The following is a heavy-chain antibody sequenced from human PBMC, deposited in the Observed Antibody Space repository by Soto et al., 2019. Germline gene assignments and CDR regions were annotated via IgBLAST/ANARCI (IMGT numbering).Heavy chain of an antibody. J-gene: IGHJ4*02. CDR1: GFTFSDYY. Sequence: PGGSLRLSCAASGFTFSDYYMSWIRQAPGKGLEWVSYISSSDTIISYADSVKGRFTISRDNAKNSLYLQMNSLRAEDTAVYYCARDLGYYDSSGYFDYWGQGTIVTVYS. CDR3: ARDLGYYDSSGYFDY. D-gene: IGHD3-22*01. CDR2: ISSSDTII. V-gene: IGHV3-11*01.